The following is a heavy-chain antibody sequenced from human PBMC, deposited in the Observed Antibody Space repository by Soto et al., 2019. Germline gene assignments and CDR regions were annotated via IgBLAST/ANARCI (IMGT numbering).Heavy chain of an antibody. CDR3: ARDLGYGDNFDY. CDR1: GYTFTSYG. Sequence: ASVKVCCKASGYTFTSYGISWVRQAPGQGLEWMGWVSAYNGNTNYAQKLQGRVTMTTDTSTSTAYMELRSLRSDDTAVYYCARDLGYGDNFDYWGQGTLVTVSS. V-gene: IGHV1-18*01. CDR2: VSAYNGNT. D-gene: IGHD4-17*01. J-gene: IGHJ4*02.